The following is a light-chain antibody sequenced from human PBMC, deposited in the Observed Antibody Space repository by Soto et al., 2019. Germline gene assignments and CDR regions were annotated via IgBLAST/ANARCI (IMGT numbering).Light chain of an antibody. CDR1: ESVSSN. CDR2: GAS. CDR3: QHYNNLWG. J-gene: IGKJ4*01. Sequence: EIVMTQSPATLSVSPGERATLSCRASESVSSNLAWYQQKPGQAPRVLIYGASTRATGIPARFSGSGSGTEFTLTISSLQSEDFAVYYCQHYNNLWGFGGGTKVEIK. V-gene: IGKV3D-15*01.